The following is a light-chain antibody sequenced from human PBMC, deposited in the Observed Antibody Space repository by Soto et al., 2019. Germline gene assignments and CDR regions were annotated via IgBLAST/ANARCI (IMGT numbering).Light chain of an antibody. CDR1: QSISNW. Sequence: DIQMTQSPSTLSASVGDRVTITCRANQSISNWLAWYQQRPGKAPNLLIYDASSLQSGVPSRFSGSGYGREFTLTISNLQPDDFATYYCQQYNSSPITFGGGTKVEIK. CDR2: DAS. V-gene: IGKV1-5*01. CDR3: QQYNSSPIT. J-gene: IGKJ4*01.